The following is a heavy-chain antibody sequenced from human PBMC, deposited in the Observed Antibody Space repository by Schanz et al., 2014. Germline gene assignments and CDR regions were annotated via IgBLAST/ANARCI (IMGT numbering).Heavy chain of an antibody. J-gene: IGHJ3*01. V-gene: IGHV3-53*01. D-gene: IGHD5-12*01. CDR1: GFTVSSNY. CDR3: ARDEGRDGYNLAFDF. Sequence: EVQLVESGGGLIQPGGSLRLSCAVSGFTVSSNYMSWVRQAPGKGLEWVSTVYMSAASTRYADSVKGRFIISRDSSKTSLFLQMNSLRPDPPSLSFCARDEGRDGYNLAFDFWGQGTLVTVSS. CDR2: VYMSAAST.